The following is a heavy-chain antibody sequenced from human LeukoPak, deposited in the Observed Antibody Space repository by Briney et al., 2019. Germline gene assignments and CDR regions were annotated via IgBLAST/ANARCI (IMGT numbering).Heavy chain of an antibody. CDR2: ISSSSSYT. V-gene: IGHV3-11*06. CDR3: ARATVTALGAFDI. J-gene: IGHJ3*02. CDR1: AFTFSDYY. D-gene: IGHD4-17*01. Sequence: KPGESLRLSCAASAFTFSDYYMSWIRQAPGKGLQWLSYISSSSSYTNYADSMKGRFTISRDNAKNSLYLQTNSLRAEDTAVYYCARATVTALGAFDIWGQGTMVTVSS.